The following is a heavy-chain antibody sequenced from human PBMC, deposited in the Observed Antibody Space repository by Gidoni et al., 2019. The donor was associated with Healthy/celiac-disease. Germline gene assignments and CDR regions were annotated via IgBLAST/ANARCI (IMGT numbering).Heavy chain of an antibody. D-gene: IGHD3-10*01. V-gene: IGHV4-39*01. J-gene: IGHJ6*03. CDR3: ARHPMVRGVMPKYYYYYYMDV. Sequence: QLQLQESGPGLVTPSEPLSLTCPVSGGSISSSSYYWGWLRQPPGKGLEWIGSIYYSGSTYYNPSLKRRVTISVDTSKNQFSLKLSSVTAADTAVDYCARHPMVRGVMPKYYYYYYMDVWGKGTTVTVSS. CDR1: GGSISSSSYY. CDR2: IYYSGST.